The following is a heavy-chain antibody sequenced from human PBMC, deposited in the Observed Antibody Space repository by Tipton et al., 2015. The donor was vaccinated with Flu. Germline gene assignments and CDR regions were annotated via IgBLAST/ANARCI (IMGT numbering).Heavy chain of an antibody. V-gene: IGHV4-31*03. Sequence: LRLSCSVSGSSISSGGYFWTWVRQHPGKGLQWIGYSFYSGTTYHSPSLRGRATISLDTSKNQFSLKLTSVTAADTAVYFCARAPYSGANAWAFEIWGQGTMVTVSS. CDR1: GSSISSGGYF. D-gene: IGHD1-26*01. J-gene: IGHJ3*02. CDR3: ARAPYSGANAWAFEI. CDR2: SFYSGTT.